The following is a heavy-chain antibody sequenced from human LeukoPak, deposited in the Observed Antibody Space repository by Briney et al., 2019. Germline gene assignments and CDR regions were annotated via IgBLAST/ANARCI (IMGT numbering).Heavy chain of an antibody. D-gene: IGHD2/OR15-2a*01. CDR3: AREEYPNAFDI. J-gene: IGHJ3*02. CDR2: IYDSGST. Sequence: SETLSLTCTVSGGSIRSSYYYWGWIRQPPGKGLEWIGSIYDSGSTYYNPSLKSRVTISVDTSKNQFSLKLSSVTAADTAVYYCAREEYPNAFDIWGQGTMVTVSS. V-gene: IGHV4-39*02. CDR1: GGSIRSSYYY.